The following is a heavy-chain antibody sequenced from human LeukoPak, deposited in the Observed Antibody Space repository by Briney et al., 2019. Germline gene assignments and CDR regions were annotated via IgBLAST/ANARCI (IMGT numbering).Heavy chain of an antibody. V-gene: IGHV4-39*01. CDR1: RGSLTGSSYY. J-gene: IGHJ5*02. Sequence: SETLSLSRTVSRGSLTGSSYYSGSVRQPPGEWREWLGCIYLGASTYYNPSLKSRATISVNTSRNQFSLKLSSVTAADTAVYYCASLGYCSGGSCYGVITVTDWFDPWGEGTVVSVSS. CDR3: ASLGYCSGGSCYGVITVTDWFDP. D-gene: IGHD2-15*01. CDR2: IYLGAST.